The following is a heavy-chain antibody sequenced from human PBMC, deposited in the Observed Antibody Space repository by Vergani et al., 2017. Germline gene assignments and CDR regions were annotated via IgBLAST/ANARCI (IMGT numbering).Heavy chain of an antibody. V-gene: IGHV3-23*04. Sequence: VQLVESGGGVVQPGGSLRLSCIASGFTFRIYGMHWVRQAPGKGLEWVSAISGSGGSTYYADSVKGRFTISRDNSKNTLYLQMNSLRAEDTAVYYCAKNWGSVYWGQGTLVTVSS. D-gene: IGHD7-27*01. CDR1: GFTFRIYG. CDR2: ISGSGGST. J-gene: IGHJ4*02. CDR3: AKNWGSVY.